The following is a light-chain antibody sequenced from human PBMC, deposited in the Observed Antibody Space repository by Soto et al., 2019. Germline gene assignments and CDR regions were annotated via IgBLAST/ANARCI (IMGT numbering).Light chain of an antibody. J-gene: IGKJ3*01. CDR3: QQYNKWPRT. V-gene: IGKV3-15*01. Sequence: EIVMTQSPATLSVSPGERATLSCRASQSVSTDLAWYQQKLGQAPRPLIYDASTRATGVPARFSGSGSGTEFTLTISSLQSEDFAVYYCQQYNKWPRTFGPGTKVDIK. CDR1: QSVSTD. CDR2: DAS.